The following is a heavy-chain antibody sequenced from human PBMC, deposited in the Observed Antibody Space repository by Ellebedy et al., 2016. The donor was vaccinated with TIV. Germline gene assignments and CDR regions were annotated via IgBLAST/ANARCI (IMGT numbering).Heavy chain of an antibody. CDR3: ARDSREYASGWYQDY. CDR2: FDPDDGET. J-gene: IGHJ4*02. CDR1: GYNLTEIS. Sequence: ASVKVSCKVSGYNLTEISMHWVRQVPGKGLEWMGGFDPDDGETIYAQTFQGRLTMTEDTSTDTAYMELSSLSSEDTAVYYCARDSREYASGWYQDYWGQGTLVTVSS. D-gene: IGHD6-19*01. V-gene: IGHV1-24*01.